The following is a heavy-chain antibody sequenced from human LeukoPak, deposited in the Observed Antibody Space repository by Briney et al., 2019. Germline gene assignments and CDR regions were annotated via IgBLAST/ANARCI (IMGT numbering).Heavy chain of an antibody. CDR2: ISSRSTSI. Sequence: PGGSLRLSCAASGFTFSSYSMNWVRQAPGKGLEWVSSISSRSTSIYYADSVKGRFTISRDNAKNSLYLQMNSLRAEDTAVYYCAKVGFSEMEWLLYSDHWGQGTLVTVSS. J-gene: IGHJ4*02. CDR1: GFTFSSYS. D-gene: IGHD3-3*01. V-gene: IGHV3-21*04. CDR3: AKVGFSEMEWLLYSDH.